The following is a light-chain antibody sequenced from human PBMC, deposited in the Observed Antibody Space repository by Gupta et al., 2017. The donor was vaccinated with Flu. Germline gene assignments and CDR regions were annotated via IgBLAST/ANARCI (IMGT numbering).Light chain of an antibody. Sequence: QSVLAQPPSASETPGPRVTISCSGSSSNIGSNPVNWYQQVPGTAPKLLIYGNSQRPSGVPDRFSGSKSGTSASLAISGLQSEDEADYYCAAWDDSLNGHYVFGTGTKVTVL. CDR3: AAWDDSLNGHYV. CDR2: GNS. V-gene: IGLV1-44*01. CDR1: SSNIGSNP. J-gene: IGLJ1*01.